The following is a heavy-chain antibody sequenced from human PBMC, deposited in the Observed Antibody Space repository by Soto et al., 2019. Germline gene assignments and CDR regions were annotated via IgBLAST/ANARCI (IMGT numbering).Heavy chain of an antibody. J-gene: IGHJ4*02. CDR2: IYWDDDK. CDR3: AHISSSGGSWSFDY. Sequence: ASGPTLVNPTQTLTLTCTFSGFSLSTSGEGVGWIRQPPGKALEWLALIYWDDDKRYSPSLKSRLTITKDTSKNQVVLTMTNMDPVDTATYYRAHISSSGGSWSFDYWGQGTLVTVSS. V-gene: IGHV2-5*02. D-gene: IGHD6-13*01. CDR1: GFSLSTSGEG.